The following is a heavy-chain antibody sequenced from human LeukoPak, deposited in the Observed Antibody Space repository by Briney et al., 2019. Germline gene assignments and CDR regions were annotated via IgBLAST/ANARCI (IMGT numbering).Heavy chain of an antibody. CDR2: IYYSGST. J-gene: IGHJ6*03. CDR3: ARVSFCSSTSCYNYYYYMDV. D-gene: IGHD2-2*02. Sequence: NPSQTLSLTCTVSGGSISSGGYYWSWIRQHPGKGLEWIGYIYYSGSTYYNPSLKNRVTISVDTSKNQFSLKLSSVTAADTAVYYCARVSFCSSTSCYNYYYYMDVWGKGTTVTVSS. CDR1: GGSISSGGYY. V-gene: IGHV4-31*03.